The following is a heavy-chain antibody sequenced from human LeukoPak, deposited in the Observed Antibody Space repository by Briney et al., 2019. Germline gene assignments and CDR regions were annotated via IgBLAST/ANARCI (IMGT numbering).Heavy chain of an antibody. CDR1: GFTFSSYT. J-gene: IGHJ3*02. V-gene: IGHV3-21*05. D-gene: IGHD4-17*01. CDR2: IIRGGSYI. CDR3: ARGDYGDDHAFDI. Sequence: GGSLRLSCAASGFTFSSYTMNWVRQAPGKGLEWVSYIIRGGSYIYYADSVKGRFTIYSDNPKHSLYLQMNSLRAEDTDVYYCARGDYGDDHAFDIWGQGTMVTVSS.